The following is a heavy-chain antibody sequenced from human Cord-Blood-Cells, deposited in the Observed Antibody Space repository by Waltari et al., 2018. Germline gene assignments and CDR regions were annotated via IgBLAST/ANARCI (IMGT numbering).Heavy chain of an antibody. Sequence: QVQLVQSGAEVKKPGASVKVSCKASGYTFTSYDINWVRQATGQGLEWMGWMNPTSGTTGYAQKFQGRVTITRNTSISTAYMGLSSLRSEDTAVYYCARWPRGYCSSTSCYDYWGQGTLVTVSS. CDR1: GYTFTSYD. CDR2: MNPTSGTT. V-gene: IGHV1-8*03. CDR3: ARWPRGYCSSTSCYDY. D-gene: IGHD2-2*01. J-gene: IGHJ4*02.